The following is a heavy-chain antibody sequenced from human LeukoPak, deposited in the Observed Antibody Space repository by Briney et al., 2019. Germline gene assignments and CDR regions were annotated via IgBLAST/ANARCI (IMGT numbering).Heavy chain of an antibody. Sequence: SETLSLTCTVSGDSISSHSWSWIRLPPGKGLEWIGYIHSSGSTSYSPSLESRVTITRDMSKNQFSLKLRSVTAADTAVYYCARVPGGGTAANWGQGTMVTVSS. V-gene: IGHV4-59*11. D-gene: IGHD1-7*01. J-gene: IGHJ3*01. CDR3: ARVPGGGTAAN. CDR1: GDSISSHS. CDR2: IHSSGST.